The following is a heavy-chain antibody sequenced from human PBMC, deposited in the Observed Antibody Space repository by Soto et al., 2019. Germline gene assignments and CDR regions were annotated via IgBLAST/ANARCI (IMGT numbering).Heavy chain of an antibody. V-gene: IGHV1-69*02. J-gene: IGHJ5*02. CDR1: GGTFSSYT. CDR2: IIPILGIA. Sequence: ASVKVSCKASGGTFSSYTISWVRQAPGQGLEWMGRIIPILGIANYAQKFQGRVTITADKSTSTAYMELSSLRSEDTAVYYCASSSLYHYDILTGYSNWFDPWGQGTLVTVS. CDR3: ASSSLYHYDILTGYSNWFDP. D-gene: IGHD3-9*01.